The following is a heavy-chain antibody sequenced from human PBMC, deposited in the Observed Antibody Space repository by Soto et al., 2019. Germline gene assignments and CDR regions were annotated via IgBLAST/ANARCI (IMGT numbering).Heavy chain of an antibody. V-gene: IGHV1-2*02. D-gene: IGHD7-27*01. CDR3: ARVAHTWGSNAFDI. CDR2: INPHSGAT. J-gene: IGHJ3*02. Sequence: XSVKVTCTASGYSLIGSNISWVRQAPGQGLEWMGWINPHSGATNYAQKFQDRVPMTRDTSVSTAYMELGSLRSDDTAVYYCARVAHTWGSNAFDIWGQGTMVTVSS. CDR1: GYSLIGSN.